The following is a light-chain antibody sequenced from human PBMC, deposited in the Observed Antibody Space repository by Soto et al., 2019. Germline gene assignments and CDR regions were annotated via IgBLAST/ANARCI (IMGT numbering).Light chain of an antibody. CDR2: AAS. CDR3: QQYYSYPLT. V-gene: IGKV1-5*01. Sequence: DIQMTQSPSSLSASVGDRVTITCRASQSISTWLAWYQQKPGKAPKLLIYAASTLQSGVPSRFSGSGSGTDLTLTISCLQSEDFATYYCQQYYSYPLTFGQGTKVDIK. CDR1: QSISTW. J-gene: IGKJ1*01.